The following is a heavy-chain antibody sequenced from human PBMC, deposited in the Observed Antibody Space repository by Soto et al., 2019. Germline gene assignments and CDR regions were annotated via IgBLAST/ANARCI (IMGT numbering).Heavy chain of an antibody. CDR2: IYYSGST. CDR3: ARTGVGYYGMDV. Sequence: SETLSLTCTVSGGSISSSSYYWGWIRQPPGKGLEWIGSIYYSGSTYYNPSLKSRVTISVDTSKNQFSLKLSSVTAADTAVYYCARTGVGYYGMDVWGQGTTVTVSS. J-gene: IGHJ6*02. V-gene: IGHV4-39*01. D-gene: IGHD2-8*01. CDR1: GGSISSSSYY.